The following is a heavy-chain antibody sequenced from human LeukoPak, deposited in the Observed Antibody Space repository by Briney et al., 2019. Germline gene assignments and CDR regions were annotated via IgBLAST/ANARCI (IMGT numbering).Heavy chain of an antibody. J-gene: IGHJ4*02. CDR3: ARGGGGIAVAGRDFDY. D-gene: IGHD6-19*01. Sequence: ASVKVSCKASGYTFTSYGISWVRQATGQGLEWMGWMNPNSGNTGYAQKFQGRVTMTRNTSISTAYMELSSLRSEDTAVYYCARGGGGIAVAGRDFDYWGQGTLVTVSS. CDR1: GYTFTSYG. CDR2: MNPNSGNT. V-gene: IGHV1-8*02.